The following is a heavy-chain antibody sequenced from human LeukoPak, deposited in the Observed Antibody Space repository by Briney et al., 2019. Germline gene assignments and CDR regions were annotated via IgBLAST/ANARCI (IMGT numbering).Heavy chain of an antibody. CDR1: TGSVSSGTYN. D-gene: IGHD3-9*01. CDR2: IDTSGNT. CDR3: ARVMSYATLTGSWA. J-gene: IGHJ5*02. V-gene: IGHV4-61*02. Sequence: PSETLSLTCTVSTGSVSSGTYNWTWIRQPAGKGLEWIGRIDTSGNTNYNPSLKSRVTMSLDTSKNHFSLRLSSVTAADTAVYYCARVMSYATLTGSWAWGQGTLVTVSS.